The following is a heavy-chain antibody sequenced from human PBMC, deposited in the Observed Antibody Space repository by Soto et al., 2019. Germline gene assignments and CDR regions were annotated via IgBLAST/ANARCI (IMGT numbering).Heavy chain of an antibody. CDR1: GGTFSSYT. D-gene: IGHD2-8*02. CDR2: IIPILGIA. V-gene: IGHV1-69*04. CDR3: ARDGTDDYYYYYMDV. J-gene: IGHJ6*03. Sequence: GASVKVSCKASGGTFSSYTISWVRQAPGQGLEWMGRIIPILGIANYAQKFQGRVTITADKSTSTAYMELSSLRSEDTAVYYCARDGTDDYYYYYMDVWGKGTTVTVSS.